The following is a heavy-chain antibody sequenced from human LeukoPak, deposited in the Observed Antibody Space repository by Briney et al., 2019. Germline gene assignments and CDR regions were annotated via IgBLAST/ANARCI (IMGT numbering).Heavy chain of an antibody. D-gene: IGHD1-26*01. Sequence: PGGSLRLSCAASGFTFSSSAMSWLRQAPGKGLEWVAAISDTGRLSYCADSVNGRFTISRDNSKNTLSLQMNSLRAADTAVYYCAKGPNTWWELLPFDYWGQGTLVTVSS. CDR1: GFTFSSSA. CDR3: AKGPNTWWELLPFDY. J-gene: IGHJ4*02. V-gene: IGHV3-23*01. CDR2: ISDTGRLS.